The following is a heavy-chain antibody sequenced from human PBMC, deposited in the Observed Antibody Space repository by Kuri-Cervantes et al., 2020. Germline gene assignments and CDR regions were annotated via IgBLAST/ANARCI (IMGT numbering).Heavy chain of an antibody. V-gene: IGHV3-21*04. CDR2: ISSSSYI. J-gene: IGHJ4*02. CDR3: AKVNYYGDYGGGLDY. D-gene: IGHD4-17*01. CDR1: GFTFSSYS. Sequence: GGSLRLSCAASGFTFSSYSMNWVRQAPGKGLEWVSSISSSSYIYYADSVKGRFTISRDNAKNSLYLQMNSLRAEDTALYYCAKVNYYGDYGGGLDYWGQGTLVTVSS.